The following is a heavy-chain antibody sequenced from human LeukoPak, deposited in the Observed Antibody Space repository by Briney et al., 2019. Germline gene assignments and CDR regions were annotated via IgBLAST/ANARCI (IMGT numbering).Heavy chain of an antibody. CDR3: ARDSRWWFDP. Sequence: SETLSLTCTVSGGSISSGGYYWSWIRQHPGKGLEWIGYIYYSGSTYYNPSLKSRVTISVATSKNQFSLKLSSVTAADTAVYYCARDSRWWFDPWGQGTLVTVSS. V-gene: IGHV4-31*03. D-gene: IGHD2-15*01. CDR2: IYYSGST. CDR1: GGSISSGGYY. J-gene: IGHJ5*02.